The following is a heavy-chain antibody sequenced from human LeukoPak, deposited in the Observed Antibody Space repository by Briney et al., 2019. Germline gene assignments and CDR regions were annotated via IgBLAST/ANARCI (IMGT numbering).Heavy chain of an antibody. CDR3: ARAFGDFWSEFDY. CDR1: GFTVSSNY. Sequence: GGSLRLSCAASGFTVSSNYMSWVRQAPGKGLEWVSVIYSGGSTYYADSVKGRFTISRDNSKNTLYLQMNSLRAEDTAVNYCARAFGDFWSEFDYWGQGTLVTVSS. D-gene: IGHD3-3*01. J-gene: IGHJ4*02. CDR2: IYSGGST. V-gene: IGHV3-66*02.